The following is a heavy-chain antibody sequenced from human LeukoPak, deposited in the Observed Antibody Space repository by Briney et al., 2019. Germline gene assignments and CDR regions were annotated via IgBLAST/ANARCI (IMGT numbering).Heavy chain of an antibody. D-gene: IGHD5-12*01. CDR1: GYTFTSYD. Sequence: ASVKVSCKASGYTFTSYDINWVRQATGQGLEWMGWMNPISGNTGYAQKFQGRVTMTRNTSISTAYMELSSLRSEDTAVYYCARGTRGYSGCDSDHWGQGTLVTVSS. V-gene: IGHV1-8*01. J-gene: IGHJ4*02. CDR3: ARGTRGYSGCDSDH. CDR2: MNPISGNT.